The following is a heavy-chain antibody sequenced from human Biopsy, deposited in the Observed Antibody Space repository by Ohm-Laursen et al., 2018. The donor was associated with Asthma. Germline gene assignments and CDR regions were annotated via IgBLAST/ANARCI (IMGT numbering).Heavy chain of an antibody. CDR2: IYSGGTS. CDR3: AGGVVGDSPLCNY. D-gene: IGHD2-21*02. CDR1: GFTVSRDH. V-gene: IGHV3-53*01. J-gene: IGHJ4*02. Sequence: SLRLSCSATGFTVSRDHMFWVRQAPGKGLEWVSVIYSGGTSDTADSVRGRFTISRDFYKNTLYLQMDSLRAEDTAVYYCAGGVVGDSPLCNYWGQGTLVTVPS.